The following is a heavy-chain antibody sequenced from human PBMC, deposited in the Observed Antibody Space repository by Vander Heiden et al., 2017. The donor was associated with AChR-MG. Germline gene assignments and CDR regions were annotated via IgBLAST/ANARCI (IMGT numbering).Heavy chain of an antibody. D-gene: IGHD4-17*01. CDR1: GFTFSSYA. CDR3: ARASYDYGDYGLGYYFDY. J-gene: IGHJ4*02. Sequence: QVQLVESGGGVVQPGRSLRLSCAASGFTFSSYAMHGVRQAPGKGLGWGAVISYDGSNKYYADSVKGRFTISRDNSKNTLYLQMNSLRAEDTAVYYCARASYDYGDYGLGYYFDYWGQGTLVTVSS. CDR2: ISYDGSNK. V-gene: IGHV3-30-3*01.